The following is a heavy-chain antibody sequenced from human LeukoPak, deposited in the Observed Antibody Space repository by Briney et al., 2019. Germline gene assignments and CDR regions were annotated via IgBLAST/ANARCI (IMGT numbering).Heavy chain of an antibody. V-gene: IGHV3-23*01. J-gene: IGHJ4*02. Sequence: PGGSLRLSCVASGFTFSSYDMSWVRQAPGKGLEWVSCISGSDGSTYSADSVKGRFTIPRDNFKNTLYLQMNSLRAEDTAVYYCAKLRDVSRILTAGFDYWGQGTLVTVSS. CDR1: GFTFSSYD. CDR3: AKLRDVSRILTAGFDY. CDR2: ISGSDGST. D-gene: IGHD6-13*01.